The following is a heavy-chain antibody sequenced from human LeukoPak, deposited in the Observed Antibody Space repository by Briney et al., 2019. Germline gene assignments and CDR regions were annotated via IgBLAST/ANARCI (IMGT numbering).Heavy chain of an antibody. CDR3: ARRFGYSYGYWFDP. J-gene: IGHJ5*02. Sequence: SEALSLTCAVSGYSISSGYYWGWIRQPPGMGLEWIGTIYYSGSTYYNPSLKSRVTISVDTSKNQFSLKLSSVTAADTAVYYCARRFGYSYGYWFDPWGQGTLVTVSS. V-gene: IGHV4-38-2*01. CDR2: IYYSGST. CDR1: GYSISSGYY. D-gene: IGHD5-18*01.